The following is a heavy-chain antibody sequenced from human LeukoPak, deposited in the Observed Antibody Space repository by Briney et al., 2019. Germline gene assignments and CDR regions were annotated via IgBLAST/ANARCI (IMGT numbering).Heavy chain of an antibody. V-gene: IGHV1-46*01. CDR1: GYTFTSYY. CDR2: INPSGGST. CDR3: ARGCSSTSCHHSAPHDY. D-gene: IGHD2-2*01. Sequence: ASVKVSCKASGYTFTSYYMHWVRQAPGQGLEWMGIINPSGGSTSYAQKFQGRVTMTRDTSTSTVYMELSSLRSEDTAVYYCARGCSSTSCHHSAPHDYWGQGTLVTVSS. J-gene: IGHJ4*02.